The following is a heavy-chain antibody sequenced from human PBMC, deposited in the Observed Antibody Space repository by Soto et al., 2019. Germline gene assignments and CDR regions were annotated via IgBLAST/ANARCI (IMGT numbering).Heavy chain of an antibody. CDR2: ISYDGSNK. J-gene: IGHJ4*02. D-gene: IGHD3-22*01. V-gene: IGHV3-30*18. Sequence: GGSLRLSCAASGFTFSSYGMHWVRQAPGKGLEWVAVISYDGSNKYYADSVKGRFTISRDNSKNTLYLQMNSLRAEDTAVYYGAKDRTGIVVVITTSGYYFDYWGQGTLVTVSS. CDR1: GFTFSSYG. CDR3: AKDRTGIVVVITTSGYYFDY.